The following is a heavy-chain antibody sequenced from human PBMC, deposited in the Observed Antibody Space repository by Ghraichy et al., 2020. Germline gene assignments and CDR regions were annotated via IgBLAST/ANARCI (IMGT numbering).Heavy chain of an antibody. CDR2: ISGSGGST. J-gene: IGHJ5*02. D-gene: IGHD3-22*01. CDR1: GFTFSSYA. CDR3: AKDWGGYDSSGYYSA. Sequence: GGSLRLSCAASGFTFSSYAMSWVRQAPGKGLEWVSAISGSGGSTYYADSVKGRFTISRDNSKNTLYLQMNSLRAEDTAVYYCAKDWGGYDSSGYYSAWGQGTLVTVSS. V-gene: IGHV3-23*01.